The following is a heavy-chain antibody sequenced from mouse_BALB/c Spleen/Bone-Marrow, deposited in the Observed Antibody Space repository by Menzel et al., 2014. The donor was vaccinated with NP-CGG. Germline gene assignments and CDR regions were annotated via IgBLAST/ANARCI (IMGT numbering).Heavy chain of an antibody. Sequence: VQLKQSGAELVKPGASVKLSCTASGFNIKDTYMHWVKQRPEQDLEWIGRIDPANGNTKYDPKFQGKATITADTSSNTAYLQLSSLTSEDTAVYYCANYYYGSSLFAYWGQGTLVTVSA. V-gene: IGHV14-3*02. CDR1: GFNIKDTY. CDR2: IDPANGNT. D-gene: IGHD1-1*01. J-gene: IGHJ3*01. CDR3: ANYYYGSSLFAY.